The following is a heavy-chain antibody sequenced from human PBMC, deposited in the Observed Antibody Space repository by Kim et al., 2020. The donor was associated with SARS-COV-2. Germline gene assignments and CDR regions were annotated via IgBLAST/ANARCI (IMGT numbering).Heavy chain of an antibody. Sequence: SVKVSFKASGGTFSSYAISWVRQAPGQGLEWMGGIIPIFGTANYAQKFQGRVTITADESTSTAYMELSSLRSEDTAVYYCAREFVPPFGEQQNGMDVWGQGTTVTVSS. V-gene: IGHV1-69*13. CDR2: IIPIFGTA. J-gene: IGHJ6*02. CDR3: AREFVPPFGEQQNGMDV. D-gene: IGHD3-10*01. CDR1: GGTFSSYA.